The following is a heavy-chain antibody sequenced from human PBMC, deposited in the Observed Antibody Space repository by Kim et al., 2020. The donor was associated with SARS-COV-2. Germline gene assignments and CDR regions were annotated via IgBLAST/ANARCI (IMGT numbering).Heavy chain of an antibody. Sequence: GGSLRLSCAASGFTFSSYSMNWVRQAPGKGLEGVSSISSSSSYIYYADSVKGRFTISRDNAKNSLYLQMNSLRAEDTAVYYCARSIGYCGSTSCYVLDYFAHGVDVWGQGTTVTVSS. D-gene: IGHD2-2*01. CDR1: GFTFSSYS. V-gene: IGHV3-21*01. J-gene: IGHJ6*02. CDR2: ISSSSSYI. CDR3: ARSIGYCGSTSCYVLDYFAHGVDV.